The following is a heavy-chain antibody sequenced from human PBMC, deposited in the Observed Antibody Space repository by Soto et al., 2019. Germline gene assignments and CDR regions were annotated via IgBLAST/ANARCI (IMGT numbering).Heavy chain of an antibody. Sequence: QLHLQESGPGLVKPSETLSLTCTVSSGSISSRGYWWGWIRQTPGKGLVWIGIISYGGTTYYNPSLKSRVSISVDTSKNQFSLKLTSVTAADTAVYFCARHRQVLASSLIEDWGQGTLVTVSS. V-gene: IGHV4-39*01. CDR2: ISYGGTT. CDR1: SGSISSRGYW. J-gene: IGHJ4*02. CDR3: ARHRQVLASSLIED. D-gene: IGHD2-15*01.